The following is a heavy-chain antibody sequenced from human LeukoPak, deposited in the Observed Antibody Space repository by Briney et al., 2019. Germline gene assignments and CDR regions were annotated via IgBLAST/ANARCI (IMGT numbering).Heavy chain of an antibody. Sequence: SETLTLSCTASGGSISSYYWSWIRQPPGKGLEWVGYIYYSGSTNYNPSLKSRVTISVDTSKNQFSLKLSSVTAADTAVYYCARSTLMVRGVIALDYWGQGALVTVS. CDR3: ARSTLMVRGVIALDY. CDR2: IYYSGST. D-gene: IGHD3-10*01. J-gene: IGHJ4*02. V-gene: IGHV4-59*01. CDR1: GGSISSYY.